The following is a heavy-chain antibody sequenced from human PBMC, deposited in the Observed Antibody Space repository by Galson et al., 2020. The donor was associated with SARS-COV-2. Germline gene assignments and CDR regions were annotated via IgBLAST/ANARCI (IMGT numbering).Heavy chain of an antibody. V-gene: IGHV4-59*01. D-gene: IGHD3-16*02. CDR1: GGSISSYY. CDR3: AREVMITFGGVIVMPSYFDY. J-gene: IGHJ4*02. CDR2: INYSGSP. Sequence: ETSETLSLTCTASGGSISSYYWSWIRQPPGHGLEWTGSINYSGSPNYNPSLKSRVTISVDTSKNQFSLKLSSVTAADTAVYYCAREVMITFGGVIVMPSYFDYWGQGTLVTVSS.